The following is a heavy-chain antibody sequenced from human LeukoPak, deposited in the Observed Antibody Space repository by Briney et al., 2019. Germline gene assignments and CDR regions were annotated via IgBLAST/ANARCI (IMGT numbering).Heavy chain of an antibody. CDR3: ARLWAPYCSGGSCYSGNFDY. CDR2: ISSSGSTI. D-gene: IGHD2-15*01. J-gene: IGHJ4*02. Sequence: GGSLRLSCAASGFTFSSYEMNWVRQAPGKGLEWVSYISSSGSTIYYADSVKGRFTISRDNAKNSLYLQMNSLRAEDTAVYYCARLWAPYCSGGSCYSGNFDYRGQGTLVTVSS. V-gene: IGHV3-48*03. CDR1: GFTFSSYE.